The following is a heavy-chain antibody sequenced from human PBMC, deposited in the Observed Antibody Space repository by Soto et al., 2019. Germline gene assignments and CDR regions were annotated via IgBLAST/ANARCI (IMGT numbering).Heavy chain of an antibody. CDR2: ISSSSSYI. Sequence: EVQLVESGGGLVKPGGSLRLSCAASGFTFSSYSMNWVRQAPGKGLEWVSSISSSSSYIYYADSVKGRFTISRDNAKNSLYLQMNSLRAEDTAVYYCASWVTATPFDYWGQGTLVTVSP. D-gene: IGHD2-21*02. J-gene: IGHJ4*02. V-gene: IGHV3-21*01. CDR3: ASWVTATPFDY. CDR1: GFTFSSYS.